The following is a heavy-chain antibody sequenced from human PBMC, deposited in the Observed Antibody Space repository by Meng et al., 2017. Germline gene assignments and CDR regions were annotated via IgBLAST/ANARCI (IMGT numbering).Heavy chain of an antibody. V-gene: IGHV5-51*01. CDR2: IYPGDSDT. D-gene: IGHD3-22*01. Sequence: GESLKISCKGSGYSLTSYWIGWVRQMPGKGLEWMGIIYPGDSDTRYSPSFQGQVTISADKSISTAYLQWGSLKASDTAMYYCARQASYCYDSSGNIIATDYWGQGTLVTVSS. CDR3: ARQASYCYDSSGNIIATDY. J-gene: IGHJ4*02. CDR1: GYSLTSYW.